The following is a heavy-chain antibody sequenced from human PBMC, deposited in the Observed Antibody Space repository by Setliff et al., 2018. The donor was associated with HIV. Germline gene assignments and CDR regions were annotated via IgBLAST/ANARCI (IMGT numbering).Heavy chain of an antibody. CDR3: ASIAAGPVGNPLLGWFDP. D-gene: IGHD6-6*01. Sequence: SVKVSCKTTGDTFNIFSITWVRQAPGQGLEWMGGIIPIFGTANYAQKFQGRVTITADESTSTAYMELSSLRSEDTAVYYCASIAAGPVGNPLLGWFDPWGQGTLVTVSS. J-gene: IGHJ5*02. CDR1: GDTFNIFS. V-gene: IGHV1-69*13. CDR2: IIPIFGTA.